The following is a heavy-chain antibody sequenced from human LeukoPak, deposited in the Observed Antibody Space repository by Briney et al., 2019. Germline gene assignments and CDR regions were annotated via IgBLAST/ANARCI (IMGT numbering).Heavy chain of an antibody. CDR1: GFTFDDYG. CDR2: INWNGGST. D-gene: IGHD3-9*01. J-gene: IGHJ4*02. CDR3: ARDRSYDILTGYAFDY. Sequence: GGSLRLSCAASGFTFDDYGMSWVRQAPGKGLEWVSGINWNGGSTGYADSVKGRFTISRDNAKNSLYLQMNSLRAEDTALYYCARDRSYDILTGYAFDYWGQGTPVTVSS. V-gene: IGHV3-20*04.